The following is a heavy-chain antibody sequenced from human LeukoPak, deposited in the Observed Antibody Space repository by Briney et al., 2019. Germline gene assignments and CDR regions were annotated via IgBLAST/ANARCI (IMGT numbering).Heavy chain of an antibody. CDR3: ARGPYVFQLRN. D-gene: IGHD2-2*01. CDR2: IYYSGST. CDR1: GGSISSYY. J-gene: IGHJ4*02. Sequence: TSETLSLTCTVSGGSISSYYWSWIRQPPGRGLEWIGYIYYSGSTNYNPSLKSRVTISVDTSKNQFSLKLSSVTAADTAVYYCARGPYVFQLRNWGQGTLVTVSS. V-gene: IGHV4-59*01.